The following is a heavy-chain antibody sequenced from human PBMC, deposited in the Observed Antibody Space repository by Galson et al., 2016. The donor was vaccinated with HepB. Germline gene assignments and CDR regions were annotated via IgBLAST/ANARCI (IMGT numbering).Heavy chain of an antibody. J-gene: IGHJ1*01. CDR2: ISGTGRRT. CDR1: GFTFSSFA. D-gene: IGHD3-22*01. V-gene: IGHV3-23*01. Sequence: SLRLSCAASGFTFSSFAMNWVRQAPGKGLEWVSGISGTGRRTYYADSVKGRVTISRDNSKNTLPLQMNSLRAEDTAVYYCAKDRAYYSDTGGGWGQGTLVTVSS. CDR3: AKDRAYYSDTGGG.